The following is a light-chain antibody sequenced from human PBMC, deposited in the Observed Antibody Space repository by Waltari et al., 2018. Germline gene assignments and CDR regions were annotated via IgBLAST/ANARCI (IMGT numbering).Light chain of an antibody. Sequence: QSALTQPASVSGSPGQSIAISCTGTSSDVGGYNFVSWYPHHPGKAPKRIIYDVSKRPAGVSDRFSGSKSGNTASLTISGLQAEDEADYYCSSYAGSSTLGVFGGGTKLTVL. CDR2: DVS. V-gene: IGLV2-14*03. CDR1: SSDVGGYNF. CDR3: SSYAGSSTLGV. J-gene: IGLJ2*01.